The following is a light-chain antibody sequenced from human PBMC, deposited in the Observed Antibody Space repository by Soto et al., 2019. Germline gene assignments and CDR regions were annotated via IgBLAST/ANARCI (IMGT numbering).Light chain of an antibody. V-gene: IGKV1-33*01. J-gene: IGKJ3*01. CDR1: QDITDH. Sequence: DIQQTQSPSSLSATLRDRVTITCQASQDITDHVNWYRQKVGKAPELLIYAASILEPGVPSRFSGSGVGTDFTLTINSLQPEDVGTYYCQHYEGLTLFTFGPGTRV. CDR3: QHYEGLTLFT. CDR2: AAS.